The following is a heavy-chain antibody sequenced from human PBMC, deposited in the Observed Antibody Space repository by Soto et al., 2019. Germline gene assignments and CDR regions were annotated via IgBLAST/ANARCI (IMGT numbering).Heavy chain of an antibody. CDR2: ITAYNGNT. J-gene: IGHJ6*03. CDR1: GYTFTSYA. Sequence: GASVKVSCKASGYTFTSYAISWVRQAPGQGLEWMGWITAYNGNTNYAQKLQGRVTMTTDTSTSTAYMGLRSLRSDDTAVYYCARDPDYGDYGGRPDYYYYMDVWGKGTTVTVSS. CDR3: ARDPDYGDYGGRPDYYYYMDV. V-gene: IGHV1-18*01. D-gene: IGHD4-17*01.